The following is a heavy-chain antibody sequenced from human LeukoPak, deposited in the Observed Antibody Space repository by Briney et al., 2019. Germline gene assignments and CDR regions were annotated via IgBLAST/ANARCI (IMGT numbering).Heavy chain of an antibody. CDR2: ISGSGGST. D-gene: IGHD3-22*01. CDR1: RFTFSSYA. Sequence: GGSLRLSCAASRFTFSSYAMSWVRQAPGKGLEWVSAISGSGGSTYYADSVKGRSTISRDNSKNTLYLQMNSLRAEDTAVYYCAKDLKWLLPTTFDYWGQGTLVTVSS. CDR3: AKDLKWLLPTTFDY. J-gene: IGHJ4*02. V-gene: IGHV3-23*01.